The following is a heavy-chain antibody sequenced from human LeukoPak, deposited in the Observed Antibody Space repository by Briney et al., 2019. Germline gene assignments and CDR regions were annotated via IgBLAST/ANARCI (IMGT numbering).Heavy chain of an antibody. D-gene: IGHD6-19*01. CDR1: GGSISSYY. CDR3: ARVVRTVAGFPFDY. CDR2: IYYSGST. Sequence: PSETLSLTCTVSGGSISSYYWSWIRQPPGKGLEWIGYIYYSGSTNYNPSLKSRVTISVDTSKNQFSLKLSSVTAADTAVYYCARVVRTVAGFPFDYRGQGTLVTVSS. V-gene: IGHV4-59*01. J-gene: IGHJ4*02.